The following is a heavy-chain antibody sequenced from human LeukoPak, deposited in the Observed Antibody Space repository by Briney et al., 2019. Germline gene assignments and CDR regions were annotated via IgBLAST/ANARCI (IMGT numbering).Heavy chain of an antibody. CDR3: ARLQKMATMTMNWFDP. CDR1: GGSFSGYY. V-gene: IGHV4-34*01. D-gene: IGHD5-12*01. Sequence: SETLSLTCAVYGGSFSGYYWSWIRQPPGKGLEWIGEINHSGSTNYNPSLKSRVTISVDTSKNQFSLKLSSVTAADTAVYYCARLQKMATMTMNWFDPWGQGTLVTVSS. CDR2: INHSGST. J-gene: IGHJ5*02.